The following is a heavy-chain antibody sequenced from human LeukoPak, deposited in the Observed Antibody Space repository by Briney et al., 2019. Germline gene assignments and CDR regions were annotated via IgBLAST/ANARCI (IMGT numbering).Heavy chain of an antibody. CDR1: GDSISSNYW. CDR3: ARGVAAGPFYFQH. V-gene: IGHV4-4*02. Sequence: SETLSLTCAVSGDSISSNYWWTWVRQTPGMGLEWIGEIYYSGTTHYNPSLKSRVSISVDESKNQVLLELTSVTAADTATYFCARGVAAGPFYFQHWGQGTLVTVSS. D-gene: IGHD6-25*01. J-gene: IGHJ1*01. CDR2: IYYSGTT.